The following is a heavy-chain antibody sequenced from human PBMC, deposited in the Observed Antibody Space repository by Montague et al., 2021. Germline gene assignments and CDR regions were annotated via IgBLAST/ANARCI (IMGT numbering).Heavy chain of an antibody. CDR1: GASITSNIYY. V-gene: IGHV4-39*07. D-gene: IGHD6-13*01. J-gene: IGHJ5*02. CDR2: IYYSGNS. Sequence: SETLSLTCTVSGASITSNIYYWGWIRQSPGKGLEWIGSIYYSGNSFYQPSLKSRITMAVDTSKNQFFLKLSSVTAADTAIYYCARVFSSWYVGWFDPWGQGTLATVSS. CDR3: ARVFSSWYVGWFDP.